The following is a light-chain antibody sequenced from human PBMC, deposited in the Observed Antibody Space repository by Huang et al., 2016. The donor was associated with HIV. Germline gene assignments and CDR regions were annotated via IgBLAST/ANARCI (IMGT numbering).Light chain of an antibody. CDR1: QSVTRNY. Sequence: TLSLSPGERATVSCRASQSVTRNYLARYQQRPGQAPKLLIDGASTRATGIPDRFSGSGSGTDFTLTISRLAPEDFAVYYCQQFGSSPPYSFGQGTKLEI. CDR2: GAS. CDR3: QQFGSSPPYS. J-gene: IGKJ2*03. V-gene: IGKV3-20*01.